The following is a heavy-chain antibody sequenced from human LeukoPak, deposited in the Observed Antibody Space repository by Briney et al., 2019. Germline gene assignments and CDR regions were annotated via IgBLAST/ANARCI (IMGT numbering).Heavy chain of an antibody. Sequence: SETLSLTCAVYGGSFSGYYWNWIRQPPGKGLEWIGFIYYSGSANYNPSLKSRVTISVDTSKNQLSLELNSVTAADTAVYYCARDLSQVGVVTLGASDIWGQGTMVTVSS. CDR3: ARDLSQVGVVTLGASDI. CDR1: GGSFSGYY. CDR2: IYYSGSA. V-gene: IGHV4-59*01. J-gene: IGHJ3*02. D-gene: IGHD3-3*01.